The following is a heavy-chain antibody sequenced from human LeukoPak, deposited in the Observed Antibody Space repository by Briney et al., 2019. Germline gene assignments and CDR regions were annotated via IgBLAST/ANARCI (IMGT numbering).Heavy chain of an antibody. J-gene: IGHJ4*02. CDR1: GFSFSHYW. Sequence: GGSLRLSCVASGFSFSHYWMSWVRQAPGKGLEWVANPKQDGSDKNYVDSVRGRFTISRDNAKNSLYLHMNGLRAEDTAVYFCARDRYDRSGYFLENDYWGQGTLVTVSS. D-gene: IGHD3-22*01. V-gene: IGHV3-7*01. CDR2: PKQDGSDK. CDR3: ARDRYDRSGYFLENDY.